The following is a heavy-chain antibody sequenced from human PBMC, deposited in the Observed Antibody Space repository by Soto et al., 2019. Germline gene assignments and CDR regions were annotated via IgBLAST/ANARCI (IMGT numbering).Heavy chain of an antibody. Sequence: SETLSLTCAVSGGSISSCGYSWSWIRQPPGKGLEWIGYIYHSGSTYYNPSLKSRVTISVDRSKNQFSLKLSSVTAADTAVYYCARTPMYWGQGTLVTVSS. CDR2: IYHSGST. CDR1: GGSISSCGYS. V-gene: IGHV4-30-2*01. CDR3: ARTPMY. J-gene: IGHJ4*02.